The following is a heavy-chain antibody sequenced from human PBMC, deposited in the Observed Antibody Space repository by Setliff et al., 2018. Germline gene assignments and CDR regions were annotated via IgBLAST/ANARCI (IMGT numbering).Heavy chain of an antibody. CDR2: INGGGTAT. CDR1: GFTFSSYS. J-gene: IGHJ5*02. CDR3: AKDRGDYSGPGVRFDP. V-gene: IGHV3-23*01. D-gene: IGHD3-10*01. Sequence: PGGSLRLSCEASGFTFSSYSMNWVRQAPGKGLEWVAHINGGGTATYYADSVKGRFTISRDNSKNMLYLQMNSLRAEDTAVYYCAKDRGDYSGPGVRFDPWGQGTLVTVSS.